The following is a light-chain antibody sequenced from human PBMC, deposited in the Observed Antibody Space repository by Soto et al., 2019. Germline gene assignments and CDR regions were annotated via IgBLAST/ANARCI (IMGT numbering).Light chain of an antibody. CDR1: NSDVGGYNY. J-gene: IGLJ2*01. CDR3: SSYTTSSTVV. Sequence: QSALTQPASISGSPGQSITISCTGTNSDVGGYNYVSWYQQYPGKAPKLMIYDVDNRPSGVSYRFYGSKSGKTASLTISGLQAEDEADYYSSSYTTSSTVVFGGGTTVTVL. V-gene: IGLV2-14*01. CDR2: DVD.